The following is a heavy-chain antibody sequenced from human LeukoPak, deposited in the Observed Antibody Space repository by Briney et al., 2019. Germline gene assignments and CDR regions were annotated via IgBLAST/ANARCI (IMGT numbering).Heavy chain of an antibody. D-gene: IGHD4-17*01. CDR1: GGSISSYY. J-gene: IGHJ2*01. Sequence: SETLSLTRTVSGGSISSYYWSWIRQPPGKGLEWIGYIYYSGSTNYNPSLKSRVTISVDTSKNQFSLKLSSVTAADTAVYYCARVRDGDYEGHWYFDLWGRGTLVTVSS. V-gene: IGHV4-59*01. CDR2: IYYSGST. CDR3: ARVRDGDYEGHWYFDL.